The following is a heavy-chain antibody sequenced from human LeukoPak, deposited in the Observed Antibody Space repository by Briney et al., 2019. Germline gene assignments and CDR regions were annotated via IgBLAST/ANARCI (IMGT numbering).Heavy chain of an antibody. Sequence: SETLSLTCSVSGGSISSYFWSWLRQPAGKGLDWIGRIHTSASTEYNPSLKSRVTMSVDTSKNQFSLKLSSVTAADTAVYFCARDGVNFSEWLFHYFDYWGQGTLVTVSS. D-gene: IGHD3-3*01. CDR1: GGSISSYF. J-gene: IGHJ4*02. V-gene: IGHV4-4*07. CDR3: ARDGVNFSEWLFHYFDY. CDR2: IHTSAST.